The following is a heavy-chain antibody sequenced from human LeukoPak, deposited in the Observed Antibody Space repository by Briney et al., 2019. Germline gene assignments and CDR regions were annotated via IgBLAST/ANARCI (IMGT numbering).Heavy chain of an antibody. V-gene: IGHV3-74*01. CDR2: TNYDGSYT. D-gene: IGHD6-13*01. J-gene: IGHJ4*02. Sequence: GGSLRLSCAASGFTFSSYWMTWVRQAPGKGLVWVARTNYDGSYTDYADSVKGRFIISRDNAKNTLYLQMNSLRAEDTAVYYCARSRPHRSLASRGGYYFDYWGQGTLVTVSS. CDR1: GFTFSSYW. CDR3: ARSRPHRSLASRGGYYFDY.